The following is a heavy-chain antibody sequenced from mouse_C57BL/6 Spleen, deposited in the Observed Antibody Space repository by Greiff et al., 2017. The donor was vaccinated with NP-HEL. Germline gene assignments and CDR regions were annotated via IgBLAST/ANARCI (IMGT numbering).Heavy chain of an antibody. Sequence: QVTLKESGPGILQPSQTLSLTCSFSGFSLSTFGLGVGWIRQPSGKGLEWLAHIWWDADKSYNTALTSRLTISKDTSNNQVFLKIANVDTADTATYYCARIKAPYDGYYAYWGQGTTLTVSS. V-gene: IGHV8-8*01. J-gene: IGHJ2*01. CDR3: ARIKAPYDGYYAY. D-gene: IGHD2-3*01. CDR1: GFSLSTFGLG. CDR2: IWWDADK.